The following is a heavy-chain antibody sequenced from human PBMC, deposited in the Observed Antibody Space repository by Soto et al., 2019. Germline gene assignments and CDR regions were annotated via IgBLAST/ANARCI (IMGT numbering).Heavy chain of an antibody. CDR2: ISYDGSNK. J-gene: IGHJ6*02. Sequence: QVQLVESGGGVVQPGRSLRLSCAASGFTFSNYGIHWVRQAPGKGLVWVTVISYDGSNKYYADSVKGRFTISRDNSKNTVYLEMNSLRDEDTAVYYCAKRRGDHSNYSWGIDVWGQGTTVTVSS. V-gene: IGHV3-30*18. D-gene: IGHD4-4*01. CDR1: GFTFSNYG. CDR3: AKRRGDHSNYSWGIDV.